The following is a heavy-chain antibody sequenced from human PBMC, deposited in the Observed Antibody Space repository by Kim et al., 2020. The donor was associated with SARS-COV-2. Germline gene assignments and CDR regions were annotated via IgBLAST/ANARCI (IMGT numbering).Heavy chain of an antibody. CDR3: ARLGGSGSDY. Sequence: YHDYAVSVKKRITSNPDTSKNQFSLQLNSVTPEDTAVYYCARLGGSGSDYWGQGTLVTVSS. D-gene: IGHD6-19*01. CDR2: YH. V-gene: IGHV6-1*01. J-gene: IGHJ4*02.